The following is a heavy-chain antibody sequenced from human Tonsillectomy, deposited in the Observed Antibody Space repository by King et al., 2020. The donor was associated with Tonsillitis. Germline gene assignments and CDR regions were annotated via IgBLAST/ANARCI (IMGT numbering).Heavy chain of an antibody. Sequence: VQLVESGGGVVQPGRSLRPSWAVPGFIFSSYAMHGVGKAPGKGLEGVAVISYDGNNKYYADSVKGRFTISRDNSKNTLYLQMNSLRAGDTSVYYCARDLGNGDAFDIWGQGTMVTVSS. D-gene: IGHD7-27*01. CDR2: ISYDGNNK. CDR3: ARDLGNGDAFDI. J-gene: IGHJ3*02. V-gene: IGHV3-30-3*01. CDR1: GFIFSSYA.